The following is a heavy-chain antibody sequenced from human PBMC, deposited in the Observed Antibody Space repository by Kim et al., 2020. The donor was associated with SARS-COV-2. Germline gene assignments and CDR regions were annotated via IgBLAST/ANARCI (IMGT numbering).Heavy chain of an antibody. J-gene: IGHJ6*02. V-gene: IGHV3-74*01. Sequence: TNYPDSVKGRFTISRDNAKNTVYHQMSSLRDEDTGVYYCARGWLNGMDVWGQGTTVIVSS. D-gene: IGHD6-19*01. CDR2: T. CDR3: ARGWLNGMDV.